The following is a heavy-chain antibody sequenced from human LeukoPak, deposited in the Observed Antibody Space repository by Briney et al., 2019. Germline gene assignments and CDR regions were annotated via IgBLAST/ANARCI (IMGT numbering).Heavy chain of an antibody. J-gene: IGHJ6*04. CDR2: IYYSGST. D-gene: IGHD5-12*01. CDR3: ARVDIVAAGPTYYFGMDV. CDR1: GGSISSYY. Sequence: SETLSLTCTVSGGSISSYYWSWIRQPPGKGLEWIGYIYYSGSTSYNPSLKSRVTISVDTSKNQFSLKLSSVTAADTAVYYCARVDIVAAGPTYYFGMDVWGKGTTVTVSS. V-gene: IGHV4-59*01.